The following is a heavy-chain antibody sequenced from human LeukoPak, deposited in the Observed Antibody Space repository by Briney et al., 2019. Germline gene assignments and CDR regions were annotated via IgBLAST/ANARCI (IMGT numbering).Heavy chain of an antibody. Sequence: GGSLRLSCAASGFTFSSYWMSWVRQAPGKGLEWVANIKQDGSEKYYVDSVKGRFTISRDNAKNSLYLQMNSLRAEDTAVYYCAREVGYCSGGSCYWYYYYMDVWGKGTTVTVSS. V-gene: IGHV3-7*01. CDR3: AREVGYCSGGSCYWYYYYMDV. CDR1: GFTFSSYW. CDR2: IKQDGSEK. D-gene: IGHD2-15*01. J-gene: IGHJ6*03.